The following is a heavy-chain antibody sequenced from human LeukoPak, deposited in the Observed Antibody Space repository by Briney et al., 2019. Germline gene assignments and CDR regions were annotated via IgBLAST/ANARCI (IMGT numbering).Heavy chain of an antibody. CDR2: IYPGDSDT. Sequence: GESLKISCKGSGYSFTSYWIGWVRQMPGKGLEWRGIIYPGDSDTRDSPSFQGQVTISADKSISTAYLQWSSLKASDTAMYYCARGRTVTGGAFDIWGQGTMVTVSS. V-gene: IGHV5-51*01. J-gene: IGHJ3*02. D-gene: IGHD4-11*01. CDR3: ARGRTVTGGAFDI. CDR1: GYSFTSYW.